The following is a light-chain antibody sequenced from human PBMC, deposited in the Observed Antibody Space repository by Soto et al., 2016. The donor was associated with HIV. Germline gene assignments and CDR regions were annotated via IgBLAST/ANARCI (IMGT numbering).Light chain of an antibody. CDR2: DSS. V-gene: IGKV1-27*01. CDR1: QAMSTY. J-gene: IGKJ4*01. Sequence: IRMTRSPSSLSASVGDRVTITCRASQAMSTYLAWYQQKPGKVPELLIYDSSTLQSGVPSRFSGSGSGTDFTLTISSLQPEDVATYYCQKYNSVPLTFGGGTKVEIK. CDR3: QKYNSVPLT.